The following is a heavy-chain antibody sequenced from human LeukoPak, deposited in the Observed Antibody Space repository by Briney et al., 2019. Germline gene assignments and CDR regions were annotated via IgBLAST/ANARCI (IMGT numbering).Heavy chain of an antibody. D-gene: IGHD6-25*01. Sequence: ASVKVSCKASGYTFTSYGISWVRQAPGQGLEWMGCISAYNGNTNYAQKLQGRVTMTTDTSTSTAYMEMRSLRSDDTAVYYCARDPGSARSNDYWGQGTLVTVSS. CDR1: GYTFTSYG. J-gene: IGHJ4*02. V-gene: IGHV1-18*01. CDR3: ARDPGSARSNDY. CDR2: ISAYNGNT.